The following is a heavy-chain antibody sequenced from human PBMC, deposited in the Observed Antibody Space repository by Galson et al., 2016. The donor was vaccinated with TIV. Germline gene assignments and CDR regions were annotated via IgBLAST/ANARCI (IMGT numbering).Heavy chain of an antibody. CDR2: IVPLFRTT. V-gene: IGHV1-69*06. Sequence: SVKVSCKASGGSFSTHTFNWVRQAPGQGLEWMGGIVPLFRTTNYAQKFQGRVTITADKSTNTAYMELNSLKYGDTAVYYCATDRNTAFDTYHYYYGMDVWGQGTTVIVSS. J-gene: IGHJ6*02. D-gene: IGHD5-18*01. CDR1: GGSFSTHT. CDR3: ATDRNTAFDTYHYYYGMDV.